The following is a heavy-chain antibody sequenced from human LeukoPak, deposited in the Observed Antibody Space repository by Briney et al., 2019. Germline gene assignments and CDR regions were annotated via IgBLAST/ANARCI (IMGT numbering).Heavy chain of an antibody. V-gene: IGHV3-30*02. Sequence: GGSLRLSCAASGFTFRSYGMHWVRQAPGKGLEWVAVIWYDGSNKYYADSVKGRFTISRDNSKNTLYLQMNSLRAEDTAVYYCAKVRSPRSWLVGTAFDYWGQGTLVTVSS. J-gene: IGHJ4*02. CDR2: IWYDGSNK. CDR1: GFTFRSYG. D-gene: IGHD6-19*01. CDR3: AKVRSPRSWLVGTAFDY.